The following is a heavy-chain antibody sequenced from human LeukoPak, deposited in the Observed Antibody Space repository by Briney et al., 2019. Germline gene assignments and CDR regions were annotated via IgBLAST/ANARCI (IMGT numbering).Heavy chain of an antibody. CDR2: AGWAGGTT. J-gene: IGHJ4*02. Sequence: GGSLRLSCATSGFNFDRYTIHWVRQAPGRGLEWVSLAGWAGGTTFYSDSVRGRFTISRDSGRKSVYLQMNSLTTDDTAFYFCAKELDAMFFDYWGQGALVTVSS. CDR3: AKELDAMFFDY. CDR1: GFNFDRYT. D-gene: IGHD2-2*01. V-gene: IGHV3-43*01.